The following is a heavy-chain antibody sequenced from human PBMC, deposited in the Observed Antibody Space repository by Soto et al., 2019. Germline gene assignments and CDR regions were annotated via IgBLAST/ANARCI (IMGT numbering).Heavy chain of an antibody. CDR2: ISSSSSTI. CDR3: ARDGLAFRELFPHV. CDR1: GFTFSSYS. J-gene: IGHJ3*01. D-gene: IGHD3-10*01. V-gene: IGHV3-48*01. Sequence: EVQLVESGGGLVQPGGSLRLSCAASGFTFSSYSMNWVRQAPGKGLEWVSYISSSSSTIYYADSVKGRFTISRDNAKNSLYLQMNSLRAEDTAVYYCARDGLAFRELFPHVWGQGTMVTVSS.